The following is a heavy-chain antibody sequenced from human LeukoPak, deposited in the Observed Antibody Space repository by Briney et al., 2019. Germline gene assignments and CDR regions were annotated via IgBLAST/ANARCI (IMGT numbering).Heavy chain of an antibody. D-gene: IGHD2-2*01. CDR2: ISSSSSTI. CDR1: GFTFSSYS. CDR3: AKWKKSFYCGSTSALDY. Sequence: GGSLRLSCAASGFTFSSYSMNWVRQAPGKGLEWVSYISSSSSTIYYADSVKGRFTISRDNAKNSLYLQMNSLRAEDTAVYYCAKWKKSFYCGSTSALDYGGKGTLSPSPQ. J-gene: IGHJ4*02. V-gene: IGHV3-48*01.